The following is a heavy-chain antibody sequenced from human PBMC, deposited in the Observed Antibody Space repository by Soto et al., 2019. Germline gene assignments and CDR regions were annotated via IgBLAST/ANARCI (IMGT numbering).Heavy chain of an antibody. J-gene: IGHJ6*02. CDR3: ARVDRGTYGMDV. CDR1: GYTFTSYA. CDR2: INAGNGNT. V-gene: IGHV1-3*01. D-gene: IGHD3-22*01. Sequence: QVQLVQSGAEVKKPGASVKGSCKAAGYTFTSYAMQWVRQDPGQRLEWMGGINAGNGNTKYSQKFQGRVTITRDTSASTAYMELSSLRSEDTAVYYCARVDRGTYGMDVLGQGTTGTVSS.